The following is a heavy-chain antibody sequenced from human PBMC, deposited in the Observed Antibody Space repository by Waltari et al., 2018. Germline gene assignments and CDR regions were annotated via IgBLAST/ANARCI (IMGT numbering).Heavy chain of an antibody. Sequence: EVQLVQSGAEVKKPGESLKISCKGSGYSFTSYWIGWVRQMPGKGLEWRGINYPGDSDTRNSPSFQGQFTISADKSISTAYLQWSSLKASDTAMYYCARLQYLPYYYYYMDVWGKGTTVTVSS. D-gene: IGHD4-4*01. CDR2: NYPGDSDT. V-gene: IGHV5-51*03. CDR3: ARLQYLPYYYYYMDV. J-gene: IGHJ6*03. CDR1: GYSFTSYW.